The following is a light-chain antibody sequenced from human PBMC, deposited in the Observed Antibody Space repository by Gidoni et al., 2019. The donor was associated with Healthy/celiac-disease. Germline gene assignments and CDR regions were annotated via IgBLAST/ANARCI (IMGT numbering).Light chain of an antibody. CDR2: AAS. Sequence: DIQMTQSPSFLSASVGDRVTITCRASQSISSYLNSYQQKPGEAPKLLIYAASRLQSGVPSRFSGSGSGTDFTLTISSLQPEDFATYYCQQSYSTPRTFXXXTKVEIK. J-gene: IGKJ1*01. V-gene: IGKV1-39*01. CDR1: QSISSY. CDR3: QQSYSTPRT.